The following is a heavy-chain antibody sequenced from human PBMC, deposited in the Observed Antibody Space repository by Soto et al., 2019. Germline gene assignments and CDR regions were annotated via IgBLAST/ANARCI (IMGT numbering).Heavy chain of an antibody. V-gene: IGHV5-51*01. Sequence: GESLKISCMASGYSFSSSHWISWVRQTPGKGLEWLGMIYPGDSDTKYSPSFQGQVTISVDKSITTTYLRWSSLKASDTTTYYCARHVGDATGSYSNWFDSWGQGTLVTVSS. CDR3: ARHVGDATGSYSNWFDS. D-gene: IGHD3-9*01. CDR2: IYPGDSDT. CDR1: GYSFSSSHW. J-gene: IGHJ5*01.